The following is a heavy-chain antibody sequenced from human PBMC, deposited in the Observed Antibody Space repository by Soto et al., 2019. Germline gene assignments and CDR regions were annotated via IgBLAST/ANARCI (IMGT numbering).Heavy chain of an antibody. D-gene: IGHD3-16*01. V-gene: IGHV4-4*07. CDR3: ARGLGRYFDL. CDR1: GDSIRGYS. Sequence: QVELQESGPGLVKPSETLSLTCTVSGDSIRGYSWSWIRQPAGQGLESLGRFFVTGRINYNPSLTSRVTMSLDTSTNQFSLRLTSVTAADTAVYFCARGLGRYFDLWGRGTLVTVSS. CDR2: FFVTGRI. J-gene: IGHJ2*01.